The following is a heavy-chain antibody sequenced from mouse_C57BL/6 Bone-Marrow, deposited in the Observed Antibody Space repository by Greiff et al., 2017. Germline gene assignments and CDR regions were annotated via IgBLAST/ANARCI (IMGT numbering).Heavy chain of an antibody. Sequence: EVKLMESGGGLVKPGGSLKLSCAASGFTFSSYAMSWVRQTPEKRLEWVATISDGGSYTYYPDNVKGRFTISRDNAKNKLYLQMSHLKSEDTAMYYCARDPGYDGYYPYWGQGTLVTVSA. J-gene: IGHJ3*01. CDR1: GFTFSSYA. CDR2: ISDGGSYT. D-gene: IGHD2-3*01. CDR3: ARDPGYDGYYPY. V-gene: IGHV5-4*01.